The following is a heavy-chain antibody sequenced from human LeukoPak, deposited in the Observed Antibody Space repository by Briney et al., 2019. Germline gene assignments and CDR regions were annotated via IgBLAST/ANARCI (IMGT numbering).Heavy chain of an antibody. CDR1: GGSISSSSYY. V-gene: IGHV4-39*07. D-gene: IGHD6-6*01. Sequence: PSETLSLTCTVSGGSISSSSYYWGWIRQPPGKGLEWIGSIYYSGSTYYNPSLKSRVTISVDTSKNQFSLKLSSVTAADTAVYYCARDGDPAKYSSSWVLDWFDPWGQGTLVTVSS. CDR3: ARDGDPAKYSSSWVLDWFDP. CDR2: IYYSGST. J-gene: IGHJ5*02.